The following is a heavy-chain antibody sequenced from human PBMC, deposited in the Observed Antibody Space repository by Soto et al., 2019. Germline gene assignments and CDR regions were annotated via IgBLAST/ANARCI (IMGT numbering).Heavy chain of an antibody. V-gene: IGHV1-69*12. CDR3: ARDGSGYYDSRGYRTTFDP. D-gene: IGHD3-22*01. CDR1: GGTFSSYA. CDR2: IIPIFGTA. J-gene: IGHJ5*02. Sequence: QVQLVQSGAEVKKPGSSVKVSCKASGGTFSSYAISWVRQAPGQGLEWMGGIIPIFGTANYAQKSQGRVTITADESTSXAFXGLGSLRSEDTAVYYCARDGSGYYDSRGYRTTFDPWGQGTLVTVSS.